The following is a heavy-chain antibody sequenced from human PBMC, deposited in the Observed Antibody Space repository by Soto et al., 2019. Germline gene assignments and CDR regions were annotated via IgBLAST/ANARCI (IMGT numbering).Heavy chain of an antibody. CDR1: GGSVSSGSYY. J-gene: IGHJ3*02. V-gene: IGHV4-61*01. CDR3: ARSEVAFDI. CDR2: IYYSGST. Sequence: PSETLSLTCTVSGGSVSSGSYYWSWIRQPPGKGLEWIGYIYYSGSTNYNPSLKSRVTISVDTSKNQFSLKLSSVTAADTAVYYCARSEVAFDIWGQGTMVTVSS.